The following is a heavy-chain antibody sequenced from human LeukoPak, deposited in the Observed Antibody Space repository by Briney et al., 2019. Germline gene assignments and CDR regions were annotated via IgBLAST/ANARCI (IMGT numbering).Heavy chain of an antibody. CDR2: ISSSSSYI. J-gene: IGHJ4*02. Sequence: GSLRLSCAASGFTFSSYSMNWVRQAPGKGLEWVSSISSSSSYIYYADSVKGRFTISRDNAKNSLYLQMNSLRAEDTAVYYCARGSLYYYDSSGYRIGDLDYWGQGTLVTVSS. D-gene: IGHD3-22*01. CDR1: GFTFSSYS. V-gene: IGHV3-21*01. CDR3: ARGSLYYYDSSGYRIGDLDY.